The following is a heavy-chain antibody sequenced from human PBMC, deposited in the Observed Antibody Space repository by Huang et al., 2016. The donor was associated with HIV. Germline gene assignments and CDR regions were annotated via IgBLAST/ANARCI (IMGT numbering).Heavy chain of an antibody. V-gene: IGHV5-51*01. CDR2: IYPDDSDT. Sequence: EEQLVQSGAEVKKPRESLKISCEGSGYSFAKYWIGWVRQRPGKGLEGRVIIYPDDSDTSYSPSFQGQVSISADKSSSTAYLQWSSLKASDTAMYYCARLDTARNYYYYGLDVWGQGTAVIVSS. D-gene: IGHD5-18*01. CDR1: GYSFAKYW. CDR3: ARLDTARNYYYYGLDV. J-gene: IGHJ6*02.